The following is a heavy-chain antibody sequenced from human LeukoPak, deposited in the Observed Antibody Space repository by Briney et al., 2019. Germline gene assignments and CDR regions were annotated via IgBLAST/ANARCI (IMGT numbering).Heavy chain of an antibody. CDR1: GGSISSSSYY. CDR3: ARHFRSGGWSTVIDY. D-gene: IGHD3-3*01. Sequence: SETLSLTCTVSGGSISSSSYYWGWIRQPPGKGLEWIGSIYYSGSTYYNPSLKSRVTISVDTSKNQFSPKLSSVTAADTAVYYCARHFRSGGWSTVIDYWGQGTLVTVSS. J-gene: IGHJ4*02. V-gene: IGHV4-39*01. CDR2: IYYSGST.